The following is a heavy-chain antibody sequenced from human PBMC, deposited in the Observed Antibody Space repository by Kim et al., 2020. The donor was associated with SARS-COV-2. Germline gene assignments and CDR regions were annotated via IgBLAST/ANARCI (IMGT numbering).Heavy chain of an antibody. CDR2: IYPGDSDT. Sequence: GESLKISCKGSGYSFTSYWIGWVRQMPGKGLEWMGIIYPGDSDTRYNPSFQGQVTISADKSISTAYLQWSSLKASDTAMYYCARQRGLLWFGELLYYYYGMDVWGQGTTVTVSS. CDR3: ARQRGLLWFGELLYYYYGMDV. CDR1: GYSFTSYW. D-gene: IGHD3-10*01. J-gene: IGHJ6*02. V-gene: IGHV5-51*01.